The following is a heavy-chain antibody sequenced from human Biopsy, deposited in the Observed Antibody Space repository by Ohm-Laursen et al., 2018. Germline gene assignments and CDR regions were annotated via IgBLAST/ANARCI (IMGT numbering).Heavy chain of an antibody. CDR2: ISPKSGDT. CDR1: GFSFTGYY. CDR3: ALQSVAQMKNFDY. V-gene: IGHV1-2*02. J-gene: IGHJ4*02. Sequence: VASVKVSCKASGFSFTGYYIHWVRQAPGQGLEWMGWISPKSGDTNYAHKFQGNITMTRDTSMSTAYTEMSRLRCDDTAVYYCALQSVAQMKNFDYWGQGTLVTVSS. D-gene: IGHD6-19*01.